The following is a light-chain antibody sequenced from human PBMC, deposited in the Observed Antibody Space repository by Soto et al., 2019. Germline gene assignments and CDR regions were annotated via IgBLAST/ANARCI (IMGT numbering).Light chain of an antibody. J-gene: IGKJ4*01. CDR1: QSLSGY. CDR3: QQRRSWPIT. CDR2: DAS. Sequence: EIVLTQSPATLSLSPGERATLSCRASQSLSGYLAWYQQKPGQAPRLLIYDASNRATGIPARFSGSGSVTDFTLTISDLEPEDFAVYYCQQRRSWPITFGGGTKVEIK. V-gene: IGKV3-11*01.